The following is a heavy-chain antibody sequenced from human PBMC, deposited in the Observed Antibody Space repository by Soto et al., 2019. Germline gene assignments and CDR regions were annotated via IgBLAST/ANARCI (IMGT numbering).Heavy chain of an antibody. J-gene: IGHJ4*02. CDR2: GSYSGTT. Sequence: QVQLQESGPGLVKPSETLSRTCTVSGVSVSSGSFYWAWIRQPPGKGLEWIGFGSYSGTTNYKPSLKRRVTISVDTSRSQISLKVTSLTAADTAVYYCARGATVTQYDYWGLGTLVTVSS. CDR1: GVSVSSGSFY. D-gene: IGHD4-17*01. V-gene: IGHV4-61*01. CDR3: ARGATVTQYDY.